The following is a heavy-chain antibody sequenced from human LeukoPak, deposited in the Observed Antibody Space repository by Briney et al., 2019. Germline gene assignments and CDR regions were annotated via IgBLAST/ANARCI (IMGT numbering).Heavy chain of an antibody. Sequence: GGSLRLSCAASGFTFSSYAMSWVRQAPGKGLEWVSAISGSGGSTYYADSVKGRFTISRDNSKNTLYLQMNSLRAEDTAVYYCAKDPTVVVAPWYMDVWGKGTTVTVSS. CDR1: GFTFSSYA. CDR2: ISGSGGST. J-gene: IGHJ6*03. D-gene: IGHD2-15*01. CDR3: AKDPTVVVAPWYMDV. V-gene: IGHV3-23*01.